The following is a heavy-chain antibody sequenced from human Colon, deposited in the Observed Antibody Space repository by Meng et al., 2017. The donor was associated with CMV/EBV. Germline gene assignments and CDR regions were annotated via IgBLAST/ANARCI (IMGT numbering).Heavy chain of an antibody. Sequence: GEFLKISCATSRFIFSNYEMNSVRQAPGKGLEWVSYISSSGRTIYYADSVKGRFTISRDNAKNSMDLQMNSLRAEDTAVYYCAREGDGNSDYFDYWGQGTLVTVSS. V-gene: IGHV3-48*03. D-gene: IGHD1/OR15-1a*01. CDR1: RFIFSNYE. CDR2: ISSSGRTI. CDR3: AREGDGNSDYFDY. J-gene: IGHJ4*02.